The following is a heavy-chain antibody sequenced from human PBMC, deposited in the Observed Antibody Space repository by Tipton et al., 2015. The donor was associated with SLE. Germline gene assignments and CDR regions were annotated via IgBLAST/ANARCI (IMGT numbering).Heavy chain of an antibody. D-gene: IGHD4-11*01. Sequence: LRLSCTVSGGSISSGGYYWSWIRQHPGKGLEWIGYIYYSGSTYYNPSLKSRVTISVDTSKNQFSLKLSSVTAADTAVYYCARMGPVKGLQGSHYFDYWGQGTLVTVSS. CDR1: GGSISSGGYY. CDR2: IYYSGST. CDR3: ARMGPVKGLQGSHYFDY. V-gene: IGHV4-31*02. J-gene: IGHJ4*02.